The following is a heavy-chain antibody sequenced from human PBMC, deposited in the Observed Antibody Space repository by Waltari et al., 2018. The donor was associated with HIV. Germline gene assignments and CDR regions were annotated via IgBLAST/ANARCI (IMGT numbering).Heavy chain of an antibody. J-gene: IGHJ4*02. CDR1: GFNFRSYW. Sequence: EVQLVESGGDLVQPGGSLRLSCAASGFNFRSYWMHWIRQMPGKGLVWVSHISTDGSDTSYLESVKGRFTISRDNAKNTLYLQMNSLRVEDTAIYYCTRDLSTYGHEFDYWGQGTLVTVAS. V-gene: IGHV3-74*01. CDR2: ISTDGSDT. D-gene: IGHD3-16*01. CDR3: TRDLSTYGHEFDY.